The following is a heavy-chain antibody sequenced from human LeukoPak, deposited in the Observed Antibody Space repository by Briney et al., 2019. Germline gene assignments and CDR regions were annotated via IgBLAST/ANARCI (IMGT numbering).Heavy chain of an antibody. CDR3: ARDRLAFTGYYYYYYGMDV. J-gene: IGHJ6*02. CDR1: GGSISSYY. CDR2: IYYSGST. Sequence: SETLSLTCTVSGGSISSYYWSWIRQPPGKGLEWIGYIYYSGSTNYNPSLKSRGTISVDTSKTQFSLKLSSVTAADTAVYYCARDRLAFTGYYYYYYGMDVWGQGTTVTVSS. V-gene: IGHV4-59*01. D-gene: IGHD3-9*01.